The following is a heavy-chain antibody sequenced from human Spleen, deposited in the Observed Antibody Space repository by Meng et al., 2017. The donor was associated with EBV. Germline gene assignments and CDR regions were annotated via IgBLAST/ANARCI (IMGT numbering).Heavy chain of an antibody. CDR2: FFHSENA. Sequence: GPGLVKLSVTLSLTFACSGCSIRVVSLGIWVRRPPGKELEGIADFFHSENANYNASLKSRCTISFATSKSQFSLMLTTVTAADTAMYYCAGPRRAAPGTGLAYWGQGSLVTVSS. CDR3: AGPRRAAPGTGLAY. V-gene: IGHV4-4*02. CDR1: GCSIRVVSL. J-gene: IGHJ4*02. D-gene: IGHD6-13*01.